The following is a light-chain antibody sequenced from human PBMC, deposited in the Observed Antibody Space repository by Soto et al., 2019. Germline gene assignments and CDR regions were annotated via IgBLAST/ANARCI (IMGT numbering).Light chain of an antibody. J-gene: IGLJ2*01. CDR3: CSYTSSSTLVV. CDR2: DVS. Sequence: QSALTQPASVSGSPGQSITISCSGTSSDVGGYNYVSWYQQHPGKAPKLMFYDVSNRPSGVSNRFSGSKSGNTASLTISGLQAEDEADYYCCSYTSSSTLVVFGGGTKLTVL. V-gene: IGLV2-14*01. CDR1: SSDVGGYNY.